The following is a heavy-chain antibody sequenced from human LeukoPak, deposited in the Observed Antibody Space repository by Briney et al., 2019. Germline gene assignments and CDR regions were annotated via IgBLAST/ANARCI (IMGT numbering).Heavy chain of an antibody. J-gene: IGHJ6*03. CDR1: GFTFSNAW. D-gene: IGHD5-18*01. V-gene: IGHV3-15*01. CDR2: IKSKTDGGTT. Sequence: GGSLRLSCAASGFTFSNAWMSWVRQAPGKGLEWVGRIKSKTDGGTTDYAAPVKGRFTISRDDSKNTLYLQMNSLKTEDTAVYYCTTVDTAMGDETRHYYYYMDVWGKGTTVTVSS. CDR3: TTVDTAMGDETRHYYYYMDV.